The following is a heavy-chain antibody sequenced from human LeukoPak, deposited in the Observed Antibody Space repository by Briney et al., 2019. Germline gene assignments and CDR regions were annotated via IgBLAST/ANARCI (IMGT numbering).Heavy chain of an antibody. Sequence: TSETLSLTCTVSGGSISSYYWSWIRQPPGKGLEWIGYIYYSGSTNYNPSLKSRVTISVDTSKNQFSLKLSSVTAADTAVYYCARAPDCSSTSCYARTYFDYWGQGTLVTVSS. V-gene: IGHV4-59*01. CDR2: IYYSGST. J-gene: IGHJ4*02. CDR3: ARAPDCSSTSCYARTYFDY. CDR1: GGSISSYY. D-gene: IGHD2-2*01.